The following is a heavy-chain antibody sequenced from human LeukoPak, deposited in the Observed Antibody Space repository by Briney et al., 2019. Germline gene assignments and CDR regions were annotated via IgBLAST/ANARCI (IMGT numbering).Heavy chain of an antibody. CDR3: ARAGTAKYYYYGMDI. Sequence: SETLSLTCTVSGGSISSRSYYWGWIRQPPGKGLEWIGNIYVSGSTSYNPSLKRRVTIAVVTSTNQFSLKLSSVTAADTAVYYCARAGTAKYYYYGMDIWGQGTTVTVSS. CDR1: GGSISSRSYY. CDR2: IYVSGST. V-gene: IGHV4-61*01. J-gene: IGHJ6*02. D-gene: IGHD2-21*02.